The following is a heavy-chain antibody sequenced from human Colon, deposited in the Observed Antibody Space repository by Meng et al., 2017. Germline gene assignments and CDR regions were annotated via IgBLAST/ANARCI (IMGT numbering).Heavy chain of an antibody. Sequence: VRRNESRPVLVGPSEPLSLTCTVSGGSLSSGSYYWSGIRQPPGKGLEWIGYIYYSGSTNYNPSLKSRVTISVDTSKNQFSLKLSSVTAADTAVYYCARGASDYDFDYWGQGTLVTVSS. J-gene: IGHJ4*02. V-gene: IGHV4-61*01. CDR2: IYYSGST. CDR1: GGSLSSGSYY. D-gene: IGHD3-22*01. CDR3: ARGASDYDFDY.